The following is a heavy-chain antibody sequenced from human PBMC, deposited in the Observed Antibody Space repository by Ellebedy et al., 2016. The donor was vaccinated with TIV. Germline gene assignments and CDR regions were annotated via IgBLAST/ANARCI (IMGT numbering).Heavy chain of an antibody. CDR1: GSSFTSYW. Sequence: GESLKISXKGSGSSFTSYWIGWVRQMPGKGLEWMGIIYPGDSDTRYSPSFQGQVTISADKSISTAYLQWSSLKASDTAMYYCARLSGRKQWLVWDWFDPWGQGTLVTVSS. CDR3: ARLSGRKQWLVWDWFDP. CDR2: IYPGDSDT. D-gene: IGHD6-19*01. J-gene: IGHJ5*02. V-gene: IGHV5-51*01.